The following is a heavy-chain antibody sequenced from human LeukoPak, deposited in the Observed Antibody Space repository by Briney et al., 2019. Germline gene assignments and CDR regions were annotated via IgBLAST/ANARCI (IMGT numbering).Heavy chain of an antibody. Sequence: GGSLRLSCAASGFTVSSNYMSWVRQAPGMGPEWVSVLYSGSRTYYADSVKGRLTISRDNSKNTLYFQMNSLRAEDTAVYYCARGGGIDAFDIWGQGTMVTVAS. CDR3: ARGGGIDAFDI. D-gene: IGHD3-16*01. V-gene: IGHV3-53*01. CDR1: GFTVSSNY. CDR2: LYSGSRT. J-gene: IGHJ3*02.